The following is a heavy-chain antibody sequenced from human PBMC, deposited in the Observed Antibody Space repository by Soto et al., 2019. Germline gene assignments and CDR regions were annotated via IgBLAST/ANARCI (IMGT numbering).Heavy chain of an antibody. J-gene: IGHJ6*02. CDR3: ARSRETNYFYVMDV. D-gene: IGHD2-8*01. Sequence: QVQLVQSGAEVREPGSSVKVSCEASGGTFRSYAINWVRQAPGQGLEWMGGIIPMFGKPNYAEKFLGRVTISEDEATRTDYMEVTRLKSEDTAVDYCARSRETNYFYVMDVWGLGTTVNVSS. V-gene: IGHV1-69*01. CDR2: IIPMFGKP. CDR1: GGTFRSYA.